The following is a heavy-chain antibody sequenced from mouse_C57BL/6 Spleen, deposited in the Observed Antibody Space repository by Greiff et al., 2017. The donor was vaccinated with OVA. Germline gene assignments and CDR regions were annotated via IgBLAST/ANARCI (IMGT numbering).Heavy chain of an antibody. CDR1: GFTFSDYG. J-gene: IGHJ1*03. CDR2: ISSGSSTI. D-gene: IGHD1-1*01. CDR3: ARFGSSYLWYFDV. V-gene: IGHV5-17*01. Sequence: EVKLEESGGGLVKPGGSLKLSCAASGFTFSDYGMHWVRQAPEKGLEWVAYISSGSSTIYYADTVKGRFTISRDNAKNTLFLQMTSLRSEDTAMYYCARFGSSYLWYFDVWGTGTTVTVSS.